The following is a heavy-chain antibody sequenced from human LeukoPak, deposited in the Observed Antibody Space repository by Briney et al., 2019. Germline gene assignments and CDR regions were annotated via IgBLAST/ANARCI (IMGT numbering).Heavy chain of an antibody. CDR2: VYHTGST. CDR1: GNSISSGYY. D-gene: IGHD2-2*01. CDR3: ARAGTSRRKTDY. V-gene: IGHV4-38-2*02. Sequence: SETLSLTCTVSGNSISSGYYWAWIRQPPGKGLEWIGSVYHTGSTYYNPSLKSRVTISVDTSKNQFSLKLSSVTAADTAVYYCARAGTSRRKTDYWGQGTLVTVSS. J-gene: IGHJ4*02.